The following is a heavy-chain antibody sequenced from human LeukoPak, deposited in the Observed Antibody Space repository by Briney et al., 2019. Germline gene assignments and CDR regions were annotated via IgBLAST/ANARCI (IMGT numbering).Heavy chain of an antibody. CDR1: GFSVSSIY. D-gene: IGHD6-13*01. J-gene: IGHJ4*02. CDR3: AREKQLYLDF. V-gene: IGHV3-53*01. CDR2: IYSGGST. Sequence: GGSLRLSCAASGFSVSSIYMNWVRQAPGKGLEWVLVIYSGGSTFYADSVKGRFTISRDNSKNTLYLQMNSLRAEDTAVYYCAREKQLYLDFWGQGTLVTVSS.